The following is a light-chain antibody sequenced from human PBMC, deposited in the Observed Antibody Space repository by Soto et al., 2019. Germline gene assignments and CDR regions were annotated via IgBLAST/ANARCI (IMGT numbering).Light chain of an antibody. Sequence: DIQMTQSPSTLSASVGDRVTITCRASQSISSWLAWYQQKPGKAPKLLIYDASSLASGVPSRFSGSGSGTEFTLTIRSLQPDDFATYYCQQYNSYPYTFGQGTKLEIK. CDR3: QQYNSYPYT. CDR2: DAS. V-gene: IGKV1-5*01. J-gene: IGKJ2*01. CDR1: QSISSW.